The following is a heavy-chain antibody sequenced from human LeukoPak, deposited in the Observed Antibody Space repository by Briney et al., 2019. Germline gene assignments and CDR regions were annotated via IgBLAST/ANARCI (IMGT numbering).Heavy chain of an antibody. V-gene: IGHV3-30*02. D-gene: IGHD3-22*01. CDR2: IRYDGSNK. CDR1: GFTFSSYE. J-gene: IGHJ4*02. Sequence: QPGGSLRLSCAASGFTFSSYEMNWVRQAPGKGLEWVAFIRYDGSNKYYADSVKGRFTISRDNSKNTLYLQMNSLRAEDTAVYYCAKDLYYYDSSGYYYGNDYWGQGTLVTVSS. CDR3: AKDLYYYDSSGYYYGNDY.